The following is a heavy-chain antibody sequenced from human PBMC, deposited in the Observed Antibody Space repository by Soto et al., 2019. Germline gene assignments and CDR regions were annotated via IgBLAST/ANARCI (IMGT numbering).Heavy chain of an antibody. CDR2: IYYGGTT. V-gene: IGHV4-59*08. CDR1: GGSFSPNY. Sequence: SETLSLTCRLSGGSFSPNYWGWFRQSPGKGLEWVGYIYYGGTTSYNPSLKSRVTISVDTSKNQFSLKLSSVTAADTAVYYCARHTPAISISDHWGQGTLVTVSS. J-gene: IGHJ4*02. D-gene: IGHD2-15*01. CDR3: ARHTPAISISDH.